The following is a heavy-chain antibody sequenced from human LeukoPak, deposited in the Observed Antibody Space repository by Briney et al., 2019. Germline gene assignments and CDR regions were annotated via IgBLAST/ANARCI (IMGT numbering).Heavy chain of an antibody. Sequence: PGGSLRLSCAASGFTFSSYAMSWVRQAPGKGLEWVSAVTSSGVSTYYADSVKGRFTISRDNSKNTLYLQMNSLRAEDTAVYYCAKMLVNYYDSSGGAFDIWGQGTMVTVSS. V-gene: IGHV3-23*01. CDR2: VTSSGVST. CDR3: AKMLVNYYDSSGGAFDI. J-gene: IGHJ3*02. D-gene: IGHD3-22*01. CDR1: GFTFSSYA.